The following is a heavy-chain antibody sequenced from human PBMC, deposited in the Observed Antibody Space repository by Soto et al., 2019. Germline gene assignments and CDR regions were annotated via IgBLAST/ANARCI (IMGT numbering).Heavy chain of an antibody. CDR2: IYYSGST. V-gene: IGHV4-59*12. D-gene: IGHD1-26*01. J-gene: IGHJ2*01. Sequence: SETLSLTCTVSGGSISSYYWSWIRQPPGKGLEWIGYIYYSGSTNYNPSLKSRVTISVDGSKNHFSLELSSVTAADTAVYYCAREGGSGSTDWYFNVWGRGTLVTVSS. CDR3: AREGGSGSTDWYFNV. CDR1: GGSISSYY.